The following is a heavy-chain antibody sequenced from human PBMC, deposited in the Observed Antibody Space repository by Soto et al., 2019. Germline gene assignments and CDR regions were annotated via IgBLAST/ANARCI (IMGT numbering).Heavy chain of an antibody. CDR3: ARDPGRVVTTDTGVVVDY. V-gene: IGHV3-33*01. CDR2: IWYDGSNK. J-gene: IGHJ4*02. Sequence: GGSLRLSCAASGFTFSSYGMHWVRQAPGKGLEWVAVIWYDGSNKYYADSVKGRFTISRDNSKNTLYLQMNSLRAEDTAVYYCARDPGRVVTTDTGVVVDYWGQGTLVTVSS. D-gene: IGHD2-21*02. CDR1: GFTFSSYG.